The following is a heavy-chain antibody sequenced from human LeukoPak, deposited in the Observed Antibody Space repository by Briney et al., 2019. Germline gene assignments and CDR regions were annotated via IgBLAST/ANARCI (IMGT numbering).Heavy chain of an antibody. J-gene: IGHJ4*02. V-gene: IGHV3-30*18. Sequence: GGSLRLSCAASGFTFSSYGMHWVRQAPGKGLEWVAVMSYDGSNKDYADSVKGRFTISRDNSKNTLYLQMNSLRAEDTAVYYCAKGGGITDYARFDYWGQGTLVTVSS. D-gene: IGHD1-14*01. CDR2: MSYDGSNK. CDR1: GFTFSSYG. CDR3: AKGGGITDYARFDY.